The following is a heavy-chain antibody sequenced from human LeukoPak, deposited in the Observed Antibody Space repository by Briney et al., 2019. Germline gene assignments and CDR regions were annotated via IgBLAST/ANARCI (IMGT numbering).Heavy chain of an antibody. V-gene: IGHV3-23*01. D-gene: IGHD6-19*01. Sequence: GGSPRLSCAASGFTFSSYAMSWVRQAPGKGLEWVSAISGSGGSTYYADSVKGRFTISRDNSKNTLYLQMNSLRAEDTAVYYCAKVKGIAVWSPFSDYWGQGTLVTVSS. J-gene: IGHJ4*02. CDR1: GFTFSSYA. CDR3: AKVKGIAVWSPFSDY. CDR2: ISGSGGST.